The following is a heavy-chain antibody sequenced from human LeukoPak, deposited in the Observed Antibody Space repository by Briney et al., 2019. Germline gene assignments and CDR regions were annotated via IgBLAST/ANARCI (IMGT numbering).Heavy chain of an antibody. CDR2: IYPGDSDT. D-gene: IGHD2-2*01. CDR1: GYSFTSYW. V-gene: IGHV5-51*01. CDR3: ARITSQDCSSTSCYSDWFDP. Sequence: GESLQISCKGSGYSFTSYWIGWVRQMPGKGLEWMGIIYPGDSDTRYSPSFQGQVTISADKSISTAYLQWSSLKASDTAMYYCARITSQDCSSTSCYSDWFDPWGQGTLVTVSS. J-gene: IGHJ5*02.